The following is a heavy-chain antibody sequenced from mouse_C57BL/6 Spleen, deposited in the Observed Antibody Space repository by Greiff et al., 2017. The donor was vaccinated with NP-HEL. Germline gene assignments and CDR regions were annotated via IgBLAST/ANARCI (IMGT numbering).Heavy chain of an antibody. D-gene: IGHD1-1*01. CDR3: ARWRRSFDAMDY. CDR1: GYAFSSYW. CDR2: IYPGDGDT. Sequence: QVQLKESGAELVKPGASVKISCKASGYAFSSYWMNWVKQRPGKGLEWIGQIYPGDGDTNYNGKFKGKSTLTTDKSSSTAYMQLSSLTSEDSAVYFWARWRRSFDAMDYWGQGTSVTVSS. J-gene: IGHJ4*01. V-gene: IGHV1-80*01.